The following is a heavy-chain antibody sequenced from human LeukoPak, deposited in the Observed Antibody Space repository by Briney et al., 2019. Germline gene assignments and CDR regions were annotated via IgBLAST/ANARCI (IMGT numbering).Heavy chain of an antibody. CDR2: ISSSSSYI. CDR3: ARDEAVTTGFDY. D-gene: IGHD4-11*01. V-gene: IGHV3-21*01. CDR1: GFTFSSYS. Sequence: PGGSLRLSCAASGFTFSSYSMNWVRQAPGKGLEWVSSISSSSSYIYYADSVKGRFTISRDNAKNSLYLQMNSLRAEDTAVYYCARDEAVTTGFDYWGQGTLVTVSS. J-gene: IGHJ4*02.